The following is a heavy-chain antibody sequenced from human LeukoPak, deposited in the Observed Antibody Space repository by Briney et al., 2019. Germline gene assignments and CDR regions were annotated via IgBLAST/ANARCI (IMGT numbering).Heavy chain of an antibody. Sequence: GGSLRLSCAASGFTFSGYWMSWVRQAPGKGREGLANIKQDGSDKYYVDSVKGRFTISRDNAKNSLYLQMNSLRAEDTAVYYCAREPYGDYFDYWGQGILVTVSS. CDR1: GFTFSGYW. CDR2: IKQDGSDK. J-gene: IGHJ4*02. V-gene: IGHV3-7*03. D-gene: IGHD4-17*01. CDR3: AREPYGDYFDY.